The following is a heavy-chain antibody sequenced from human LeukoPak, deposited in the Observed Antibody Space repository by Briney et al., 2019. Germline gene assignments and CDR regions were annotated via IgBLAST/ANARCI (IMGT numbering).Heavy chain of an antibody. CDR1: GGSFSGYC. D-gene: IGHD4-17*01. Sequence: SETLSLTCAVYGGSFSGYCWSWIRQPPGKGLEWIGEINHSGSTNYNPSLRSRVTVSADTSKSQFSLKLSSVTAADTAVYYCVRRQHFGDPHWGQGTLVTVST. CDR2: INHSGST. CDR3: VRRQHFGDPH. J-gene: IGHJ4*02. V-gene: IGHV4-34*01.